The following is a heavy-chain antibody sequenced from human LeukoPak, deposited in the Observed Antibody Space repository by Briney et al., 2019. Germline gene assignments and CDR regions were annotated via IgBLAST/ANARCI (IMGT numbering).Heavy chain of an antibody. CDR2: TNQDESEK. Sequence: PSEALSLTCALYGGSFSGYYGSWIRQAPGKGLERGANTNQDESEKYFVDSVKGRFTISRDNAKNSLYLQMNSLRVEDTAVYYCARYCSSDVCDSRYFDYWGQGTPVTVSS. CDR3: ARYCSSDVCDSRYFDY. D-gene: IGHD2-8*01. V-gene: IGHV3-7*05. CDR1: GGSFSGYY. J-gene: IGHJ4*02.